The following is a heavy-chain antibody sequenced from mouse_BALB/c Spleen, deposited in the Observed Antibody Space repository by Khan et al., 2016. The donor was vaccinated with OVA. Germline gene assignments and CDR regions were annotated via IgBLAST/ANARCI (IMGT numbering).Heavy chain of an antibody. CDR1: GFTFSDYY. J-gene: IGHJ3*01. V-gene: IGHV5-4*02. CDR2: ISDGGSST. D-gene: IGHD1-1*02. Sequence: EVELVESGGGLVKPGGSLKLSCAASGFTFSDYYMYWVRQTPEKRLEWVATISDGGSSTSYPDSVKGRVTISRDNAKNNLYLQMSGLKSEDTAIYYCSRAGYGGFAYWGQGTLVTVSA. CDR3: SRAGYGGFAY.